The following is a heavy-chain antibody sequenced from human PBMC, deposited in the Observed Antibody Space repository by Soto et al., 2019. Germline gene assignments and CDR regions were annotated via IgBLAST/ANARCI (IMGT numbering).Heavy chain of an antibody. CDR3: ARARHYGSGRTSAFDI. J-gene: IGHJ3*02. CDR2: IGYHGSNK. D-gene: IGHD3-10*01. V-gene: IGHV3-33*01. Sequence: QVQLVESGGGVVQPGRSLRLSCAASGFTFSSYDMHWVRQAPGKGLEWVAIIGYHGSNKYYADSVKGRLTISRDNSKNTLYLQINSLTAEDTAVYCCARARHYGSGRTSAFDIWGQGTMVTVSS. CDR1: GFTFSSYD.